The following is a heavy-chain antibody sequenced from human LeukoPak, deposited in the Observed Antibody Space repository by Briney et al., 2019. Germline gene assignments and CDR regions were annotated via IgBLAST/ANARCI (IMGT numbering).Heavy chain of an antibody. D-gene: IGHD3-3*01. J-gene: IGHJ5*02. CDR2: ISDDGSKR. CDR1: GFTFRDSA. CDR3: ARESGFMMVGEINADNWFDP. V-gene: IGHV3-30*04. Sequence: QSGGSLRLSCSSAGFTFRDSAFHWVRQAPGKGLEWVAVISDDGSKRFYADSVKGRFTISRDNSRDTLYLHMQTLRPEDSAVYYCARESGFMMVGEINADNWFDPWGQGTPVTVSS.